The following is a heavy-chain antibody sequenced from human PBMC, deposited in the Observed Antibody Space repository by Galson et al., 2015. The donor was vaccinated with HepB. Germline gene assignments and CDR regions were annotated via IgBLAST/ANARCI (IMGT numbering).Heavy chain of an antibody. CDR2: IDPSDSYT. J-gene: IGHJ6*02. V-gene: IGHV5-10-1*01. CDR3: ASQYSSSWYYYGMDV. CDR1: GYSFTSYW. Sequence: QSGAEVKKPGESLRISCKGSGYSFTSYWISWVRQMPGKGLEWMGRIDPSDSYTNYSPSFQGHVTISADKSISTAYLQWSSLKASDTAMYYCASQYSSSWYYYGMDVWGQGTTVTVSS. D-gene: IGHD6-13*01.